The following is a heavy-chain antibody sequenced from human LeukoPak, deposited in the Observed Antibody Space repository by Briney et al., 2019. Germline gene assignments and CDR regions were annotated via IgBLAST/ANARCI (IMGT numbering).Heavy chain of an antibody. CDR2: INPSGGST. Sequence: ASVKVSCKASGYTFTGYYMHWVRQAPGQGLEWMGWINPSGGSTSYAQKFQGRVTMTRDTSTSTVYMELSSLRSEDTAVYYCARGGYYDSSGYYHFDYWGQGTLVTVS. CDR1: GYTFTGYY. D-gene: IGHD3-22*01. J-gene: IGHJ4*02. CDR3: ARGGYYDSSGYYHFDY. V-gene: IGHV1-46*01.